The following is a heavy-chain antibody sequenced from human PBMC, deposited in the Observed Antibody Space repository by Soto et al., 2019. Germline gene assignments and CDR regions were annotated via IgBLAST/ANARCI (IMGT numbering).Heavy chain of an antibody. D-gene: IGHD1-26*01. V-gene: IGHV3-23*01. CDR3: AKDRAIVGALDP. Sequence: PGGSLRLSCAASGFTVSSNYMSWVRQAPGKGLEWVSAISDSGGSTYYADSVKGRFTISRDNSKNTLYLQMNSLRAEDTAVYYCAKDRAIVGALDPWGQGTLVTVSS. CDR2: ISDSGGST. J-gene: IGHJ5*02. CDR1: GFTVSSNY.